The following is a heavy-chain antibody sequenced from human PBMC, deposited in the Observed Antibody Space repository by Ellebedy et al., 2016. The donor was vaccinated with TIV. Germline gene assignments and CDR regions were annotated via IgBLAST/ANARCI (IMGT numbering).Heavy chain of an antibody. J-gene: IGHJ6*02. CDR1: GFTVSSNY. V-gene: IGHV3-66*02. CDR3: AKDLRDRSSRYTSSWYLYYGMDV. CDR2: IYSGGST. D-gene: IGHD6-13*01. Sequence: GESLKISCAASGFTVSSNYMSWVRQAPGKGLEWVSVIYSGGSTYYTDSVKGRFTISRDNSKNTLYLQMNSLRTEDTAVYYCAKDLRDRSSRYTSSWYLYYGMDVWGQGTTVTVSS.